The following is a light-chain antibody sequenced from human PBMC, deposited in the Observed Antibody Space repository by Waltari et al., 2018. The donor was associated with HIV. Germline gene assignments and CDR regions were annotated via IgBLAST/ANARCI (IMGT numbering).Light chain of an antibody. J-gene: IGLJ3*02. CDR1: SSDVGSSKL. Sequence: QSALTQPASVSGSPGRSIPTSCTGTSSDVGSSKLVSWYQQHPGKAPKLMIYEGSKRPSGVSNRFSGSKSGNTASLTISGLQAEDEADYYCCSYAGSSTWVFGGGTKLTVL. CDR3: CSYAGSSTWV. CDR2: EGS. V-gene: IGLV2-23*01.